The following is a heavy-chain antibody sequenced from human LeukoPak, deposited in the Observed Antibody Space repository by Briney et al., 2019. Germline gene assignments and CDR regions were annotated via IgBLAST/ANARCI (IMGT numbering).Heavy chain of an antibody. CDR1: GFTFSNYW. J-gene: IGHJ4*02. D-gene: IGHD2-8*01. V-gene: IGHV3-7*01. CDR2: INKDGSEK. CDR3: AKESVLMVYALDY. Sequence: PGGSLRLSCAASGFTFSNYWINWVRQAPGKGLEWVANINKDGSEKYYVDSVKGRFTISRDNSKNTLYLQMNSLRAEDTAVYYCAKESVLMVYALDYWGQGTLVTVSS.